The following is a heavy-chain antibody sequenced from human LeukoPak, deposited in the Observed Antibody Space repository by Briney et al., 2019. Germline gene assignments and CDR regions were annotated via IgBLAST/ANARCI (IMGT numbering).Heavy chain of an antibody. CDR2: IIPIFVTA. Sequence: SVKVSCKASGGTFSSYAISWVRQAPGQGLEWMGGIIPIFVTANYAQKFQGRVAMTRDTSTSTVYMELSSLRSEDTAVYYCARDPGYYDSSGYPVVGYFQHWGQGTLVTVSS. CDR1: GGTFSSYA. CDR3: ARDPGYYDSSGYPVVGYFQH. V-gene: IGHV1-69*05. J-gene: IGHJ1*01. D-gene: IGHD3-22*01.